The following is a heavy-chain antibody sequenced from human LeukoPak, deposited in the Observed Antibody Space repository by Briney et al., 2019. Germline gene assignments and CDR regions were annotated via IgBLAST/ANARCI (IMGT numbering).Heavy chain of an antibody. CDR2: INSDSSYI. Sequence: PGGSLGLSCAASGFTFSSYSMNWVRQAPGKGLEWVSSINSDSSYIYYADSVKGRFTISRDNAKNLLYLQMNSLRAEDTAVYYCARGPIPDCWGQGTLVTVSS. D-gene: IGHD2-2*02. CDR1: GFTFSSYS. J-gene: IGHJ4*02. CDR3: ARGPIPDC. V-gene: IGHV3-21*01.